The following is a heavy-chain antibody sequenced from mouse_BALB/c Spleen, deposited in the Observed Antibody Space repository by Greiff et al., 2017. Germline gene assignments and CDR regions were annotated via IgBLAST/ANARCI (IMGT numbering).Heavy chain of an antibody. J-gene: IGHJ4*01. CDR3: ARGLGRGNYAMDY. V-gene: IGHV5-17*02. CDR2: ISSGSSTI. D-gene: IGHD4-1*01. Sequence: EVQLVESGGGLVQPGGSRKLSCAASGFTFSSFGMHWVRQAPEKGLEWVAYISSGSSTIYYADTVKGRFTISRDNPKNTLFLQMTSLRSEDTAMYYCARGLGRGNYAMDYWGQGTSVTVSS. CDR1: GFTFSSFG.